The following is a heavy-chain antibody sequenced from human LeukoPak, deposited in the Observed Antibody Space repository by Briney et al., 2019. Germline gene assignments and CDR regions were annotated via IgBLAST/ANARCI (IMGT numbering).Heavy chain of an antibody. CDR3: ARTGIWSDYFDY. CDR2: IYYSGST. V-gene: IGHV4-39*01. J-gene: IGHJ4*02. D-gene: IGHD7-27*01. CDR1: GGSISSSSYY. Sequence: SETLSLTCTVSGGSISSSSYYWGWIRQPPGKGLEWIGSIYYSGSTYYNPSLKSRVTISVDTSKNQFSLKLSSVTAADTAVYYCARTGIWSDYFDYWGQGTLVTVSS.